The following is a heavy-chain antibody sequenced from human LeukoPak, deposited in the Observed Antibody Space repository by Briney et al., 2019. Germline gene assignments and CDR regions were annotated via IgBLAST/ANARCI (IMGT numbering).Heavy chain of an antibody. V-gene: IGHV5-51*01. Sequence: GESLKIFCKGSGYSFTSYWIGWVRQMPGKCLEGMGIIYPGDSDAGYSPSFQGQITISANKTINTAYLQWRSLKASDTAMYDCARARGRIVGATRFDYWDQGTLVTVSS. CDR2: IYPGDSDA. D-gene: IGHD1-26*01. CDR1: GYSFTSYW. J-gene: IGHJ4*02. CDR3: ARARGRIVGATRFDY.